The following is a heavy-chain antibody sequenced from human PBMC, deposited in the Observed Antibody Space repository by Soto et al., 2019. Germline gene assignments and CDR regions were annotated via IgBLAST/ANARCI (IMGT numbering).Heavy chain of an antibody. CDR2: IYYSGGT. CDR3: ARRYSDYFAF. D-gene: IGHD4-4*01. Sequence: PSETLSLTCTVSGGSISSYYWSWIRQPPGKGLEWIGYIYYSGGTNYNPSLKSRVTISVATSKNQFSLKLSSVTAADTAVYYCARRYSDYFAFWGQGPRVTVSS. V-gene: IGHV4-59*08. J-gene: IGHJ4*02. CDR1: GGSISSYY.